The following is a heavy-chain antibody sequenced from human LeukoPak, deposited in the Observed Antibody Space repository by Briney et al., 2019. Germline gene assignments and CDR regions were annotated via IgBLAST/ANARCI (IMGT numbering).Heavy chain of an antibody. V-gene: IGHV4-59*01. CDR2: IYDSGCT. CDR1: GGSISTYY. CDR3: ARVFRSGGNCYFDY. Sequence: PSETLSLTCTVSGGSISTYYWSWIRQPPGEGLDWIGAIYDSGCTKYNPSLKSRVTISVDTSKSQFSLKLSSVTAADTAVYYCARVFRSGGNCYFDYWGQGILVTVSS. D-gene: IGHD4-23*01. J-gene: IGHJ4*02.